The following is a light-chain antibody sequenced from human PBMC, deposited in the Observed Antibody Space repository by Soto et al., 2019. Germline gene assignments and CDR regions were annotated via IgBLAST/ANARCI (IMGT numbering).Light chain of an antibody. Sequence: QTVVTQEPSFSVSPGRTVTLTCGLSYGSVSTSYYPSWYQQTPGQAPRTLIYSTNTRSSGVPDRFSGSILGTKAALTITGAQADVESDYYCVLYMGSGIWVFGGGPKLTVL. V-gene: IGLV8-61*01. J-gene: IGLJ3*02. CDR3: VLYMGSGIWV. CDR2: STN. CDR1: YGSVSTSYY.